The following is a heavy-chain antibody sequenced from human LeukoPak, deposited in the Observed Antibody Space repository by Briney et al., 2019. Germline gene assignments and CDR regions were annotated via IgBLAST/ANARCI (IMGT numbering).Heavy chain of an antibody. Sequence: GGSLRLSCAASGFTFSSYSMNWVRQAPGKGLEWVSSISSSSGYIYYADSVKGRFTISRDNAKNSLYLQMNNLRAEDTAVYYCAIFSGGGWPLDYWGQGTLVTVSS. D-gene: IGHD2-15*01. J-gene: IGHJ4*02. CDR3: AIFSGGGWPLDY. CDR1: GFTFSSYS. V-gene: IGHV3-21*01. CDR2: ISSSSGYI.